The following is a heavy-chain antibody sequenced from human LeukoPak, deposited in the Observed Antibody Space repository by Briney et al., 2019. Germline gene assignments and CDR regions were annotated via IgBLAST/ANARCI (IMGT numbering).Heavy chain of an antibody. V-gene: IGHV3-21*01. D-gene: IGHD2-15*01. J-gene: IGHJ6*03. CDR3: ARSGFCSGGSCYWSVAYYYMDV. Sequence: GGSLRLSCAASGFTFSSYSMNWVRQAPGKGLEWVSSISSSSSYIYYADSVKGRFTISRDNAKNSLYLQMNSLRAEDTAVYYCARSGFCSGGSCYWSVAYYYMDVWGKGTTVTVSS. CDR1: GFTFSSYS. CDR2: ISSSSSYI.